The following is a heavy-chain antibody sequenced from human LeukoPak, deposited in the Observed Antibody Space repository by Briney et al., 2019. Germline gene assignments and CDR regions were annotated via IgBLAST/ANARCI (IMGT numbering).Heavy chain of an antibody. Sequence: KPSETLSPTCTVSGGSISSYYWSWIRQPPGKGLEWIGYIYYSGSTNYNPSLKSRVTISVDTSKNQFSLKLSSVTAADTAVYYCARGLAAAGTFDYWGQGTLVTVSS. D-gene: IGHD6-13*01. CDR2: IYYSGST. CDR1: GGSISSYY. V-gene: IGHV4-59*01. CDR3: ARGLAAAGTFDY. J-gene: IGHJ4*02.